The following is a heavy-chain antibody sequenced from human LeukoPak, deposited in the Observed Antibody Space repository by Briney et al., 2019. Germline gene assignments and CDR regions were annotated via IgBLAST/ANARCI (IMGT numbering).Heavy chain of an antibody. D-gene: IGHD3-22*01. Sequence: PSETLSLTCTVSGGSISSYYWSWIRQPPGKGLEWIGYIYYSGSTNYNPSLKSRVTISVDTSKNQFSLKLSSVTAAYTAVYYCARDRGSIDSSGYHFDYWGQGTLVTVSS. V-gene: IGHV4-59*01. CDR1: GGSISSYY. CDR3: ARDRGSIDSSGYHFDY. J-gene: IGHJ4*02. CDR2: IYYSGST.